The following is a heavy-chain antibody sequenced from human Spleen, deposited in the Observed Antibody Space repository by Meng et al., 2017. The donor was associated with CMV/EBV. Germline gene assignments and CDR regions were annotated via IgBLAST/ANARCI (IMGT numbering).Heavy chain of an antibody. CDR1: GFTFSNYA. CDR2: ITGGAAT. Sequence: GASLRLSCAASGFTFSNYALNWVRQAPGKGLEWVSTITGGAATYYADSVKGRFTISRDNSKNTIFLQMNRLRGDDTAVYYCTKGKDNWGQGTLVTVSS. J-gene: IGHJ4*02. V-gene: IGHV3-23*01. CDR3: TKGKDN.